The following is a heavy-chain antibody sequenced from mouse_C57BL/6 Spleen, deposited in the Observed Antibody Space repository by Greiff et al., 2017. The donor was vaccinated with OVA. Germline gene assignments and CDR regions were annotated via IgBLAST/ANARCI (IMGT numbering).Heavy chain of an antibody. CDR1: GYTFTDYE. CDR2: IDPETGGT. V-gene: IGHV1-15*01. Sequence: VQLQQSGAELVRPGASVTLSCTASGYTFTDYEMHWVKQTPVHGLEWIGAIDPETGGTAYNQKFKGKAILTADKSSSTDYMELRSLTSEDSAVYYCTRQGTYTHYFDYWGQGTTLTVSS. CDR3: TRQGTYTHYFDY. D-gene: IGHD5-1*01. J-gene: IGHJ2*01.